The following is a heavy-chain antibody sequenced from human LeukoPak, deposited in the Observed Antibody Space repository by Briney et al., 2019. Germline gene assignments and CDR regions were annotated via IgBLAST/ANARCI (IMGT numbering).Heavy chain of an antibody. D-gene: IGHD6-13*01. CDR3: ARVGYSSSWADP. V-gene: IGHV1-69*13. J-gene: IGHJ5*02. Sequence: GASVKVSCKASGGTFSSYAISWVRHAPGQGLEWMGGIIPIFGTANYAQTFQGRVTITADESTSTAYMELSSLRSEDTAVYYCARVGYSSSWADPWGQGTLVTVSS. CDR1: GGTFSSYA. CDR2: IIPIFGTA.